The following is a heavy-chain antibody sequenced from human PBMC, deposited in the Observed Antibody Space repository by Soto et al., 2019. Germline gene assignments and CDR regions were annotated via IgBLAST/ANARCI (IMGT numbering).Heavy chain of an antibody. Sequence: PRECLKISCSVSVYIFANFWIICVLPLPVKGLEWLGNIDPSDSYTHYSPSFQGHVTISADKSISTAYLQLSTLQASDTAIYFCARHDIVLDGYYAFEYWGRGTLVTVSS. J-gene: IGHJ4*02. D-gene: IGHD3-22*01. CDR1: VYIFANFW. V-gene: IGHV5-10-1*01. CDR3: ARHDIVLDGYYAFEY. CDR2: IDPSDSYT.